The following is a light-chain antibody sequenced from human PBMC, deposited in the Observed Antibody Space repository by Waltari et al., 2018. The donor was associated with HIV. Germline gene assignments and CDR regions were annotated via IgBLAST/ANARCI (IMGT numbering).Light chain of an antibody. CDR3: QQYNNWPVQYT. Sequence: EIVMTQSPATLSVSPGERATLSCRTSQSVSSNLAWYQQKPGQAPRLLIYVASTRATAIPARFSGSGSGTEFTLTISSLQSEDFAVYYCQQYNNWPVQYTFGQGTKLEIK. CDR2: VAS. J-gene: IGKJ2*01. V-gene: IGKV3-15*01. CDR1: QSVSSN.